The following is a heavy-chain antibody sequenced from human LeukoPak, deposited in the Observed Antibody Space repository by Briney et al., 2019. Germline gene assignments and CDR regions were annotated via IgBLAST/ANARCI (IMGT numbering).Heavy chain of an antibody. CDR1: GGSISSGSYY. J-gene: IGHJ3*02. Sequence: PSQTLSLTCTVSGGSISSGSYYWSWIRQPAGKGLEWIGRIYTSGSTNYNPSLKSRVTISVDTSKNQFSLKLSSVTAADTAVYYCATSVLTRWQQQNDAFDIWGQGTMVTVSS. CDR2: IYTSGST. D-gene: IGHD5-24*01. V-gene: IGHV4-61*02. CDR3: ATSVLTRWQQQNDAFDI.